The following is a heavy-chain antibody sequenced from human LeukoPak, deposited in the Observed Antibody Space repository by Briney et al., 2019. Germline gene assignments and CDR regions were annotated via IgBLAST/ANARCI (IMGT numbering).Heavy chain of an antibody. D-gene: IGHD1-26*01. CDR1: GFTFSSYA. Sequence: GGSLRLSCAASGFTFSSYAMSWVRQARGKGLEWVSAISGSGGTTYYADSVKGRFTISRDNSKSTLYLQMNSLRAEDTAVYYCAKGGATNFDYWGQGTLVAVSS. J-gene: IGHJ4*02. V-gene: IGHV3-23*01. CDR3: AKGGATNFDY. CDR2: ISGSGGTT.